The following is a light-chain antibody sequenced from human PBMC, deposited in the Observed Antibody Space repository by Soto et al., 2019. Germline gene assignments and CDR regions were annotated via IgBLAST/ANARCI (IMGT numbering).Light chain of an antibody. CDR3: QQYNNWPPLT. CDR2: DAS. J-gene: IGKJ4*01. CDR1: QSVSSSY. V-gene: IGKV3-15*01. Sequence: EIVLTQSPGTLSLSPGERATLSCRASQSVSSSYLAWYQQKPGQAPRLLISDASTGASGIPPRFSGSGSGTEFTLTIDRLQSADFAVYYCQQYNNWPPLTFGGGTKVDNK.